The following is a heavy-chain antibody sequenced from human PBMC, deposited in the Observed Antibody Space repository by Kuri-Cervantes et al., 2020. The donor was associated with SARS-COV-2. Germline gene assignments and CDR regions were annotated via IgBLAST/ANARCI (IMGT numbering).Heavy chain of an antibody. J-gene: IGHJ5*02. D-gene: IGHD3/OR15-3a*01. Sequence: GSLRLSCTVSGGSISSYYWSWIRQPAGKGLEWIGRIYTSGSTNYNPSLRSRVTMSVDTSKNQFSLKLSSVTAADTAVYYCARDLDLVGLPGENNWFDPWGQGTLVTVSS. V-gene: IGHV4-4*07. CDR3: ARDLDLVGLPGENNWFDP. CDR1: GGSISSYY. CDR2: IYTSGST.